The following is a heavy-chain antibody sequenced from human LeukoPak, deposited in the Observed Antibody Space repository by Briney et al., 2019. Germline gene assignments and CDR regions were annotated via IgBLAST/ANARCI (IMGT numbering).Heavy chain of an antibody. CDR2: ISSSSSYI. D-gene: IGHD3-22*01. CDR3: AILPARDTYYYDSSGYYRPGVH. Sequence: PGGSLRLSCAASGFTFSSYSMNWVPQAPGKALEWVPPISSSSSYIYYADSVKGRFTISRDNAKNSLYLQMNSLRAEDTAVYYCAILPARDTYYYDSSGYYRPGVHWGQGTLVTVSS. J-gene: IGHJ4*02. V-gene: IGHV3-21*04. CDR1: GFTFSSYS.